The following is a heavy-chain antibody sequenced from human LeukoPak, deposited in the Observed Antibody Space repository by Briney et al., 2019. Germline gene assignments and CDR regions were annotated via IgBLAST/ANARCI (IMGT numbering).Heavy chain of an antibody. J-gene: IGHJ4*02. CDR3: ARATGGYFDWLSTYYFDY. D-gene: IGHD3-9*01. CDR2: ISYDGNNK. V-gene: IGHV3-30*03. Sequence: GGSLRLSCAASGFTFSSYGMHWVRQAPGKGLEWVAVISYDGNNKYYADSVKGRFTISRDNSKNTLYLQMNSLRAGDTAVYYCARATGGYFDWLSTYYFDYWGQGTLVTVSS. CDR1: GFTFSSYG.